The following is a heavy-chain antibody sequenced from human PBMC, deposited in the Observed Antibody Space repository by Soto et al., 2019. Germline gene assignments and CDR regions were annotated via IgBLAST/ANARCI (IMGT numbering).Heavy chain of an antibody. Sequence: LRLSCAASGFTFSSYSMNWVRQAPGKGLEWVSYISSSSSTIYYADSVKGRFTISRDNAKNSLYLQMNSLRAEDTAVYYCARARGYCSSTSCYYYGMDVWGQGSKVTVSS. D-gene: IGHD2-2*01. J-gene: IGHJ6*02. V-gene: IGHV3-48*01. CDR1: GFTFSSYS. CDR2: ISSSSSTI. CDR3: ARARGYCSSTSCYYYGMDV.